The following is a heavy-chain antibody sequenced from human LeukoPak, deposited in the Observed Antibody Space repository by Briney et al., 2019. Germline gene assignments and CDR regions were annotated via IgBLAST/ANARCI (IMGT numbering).Heavy chain of an antibody. CDR2: IYYSGYT. CDR3: ARGTDLSSSWYDY. Sequence: PSETLSLTCTVSGGSISSYYWSWIRQPPGKGLEWIGSIYYSGYTNYNPSLKSRVTMSLDTSKNQFSLKLGSVTTADTAVYYCARGTDLSSSWYDYWGQGTLVTVSS. V-gene: IGHV4-59*01. J-gene: IGHJ4*02. CDR1: GGSISSYY. D-gene: IGHD6-13*01.